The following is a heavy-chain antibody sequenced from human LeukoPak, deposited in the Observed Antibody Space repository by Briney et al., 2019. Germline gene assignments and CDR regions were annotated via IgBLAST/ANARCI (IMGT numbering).Heavy chain of an antibody. J-gene: IGHJ4*02. D-gene: IGHD3-3*02. V-gene: IGHV3-7*01. Sequence: GGSLRLSCEGSGFTFTPYWMTWVRQAPGKGLEWVANIKQDGSEEYYADSVKGRFTISRDNAKNSLYLQMSSLRAEDTAVYYCVRGPISESSVGFDCWGQGTLVTVAS. CDR2: IKQDGSEE. CDR3: VRGPISESSVGFDC. CDR1: GFTFTPYW.